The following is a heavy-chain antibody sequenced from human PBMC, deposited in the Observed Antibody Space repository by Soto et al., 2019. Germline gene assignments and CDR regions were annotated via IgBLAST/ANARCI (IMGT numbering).Heavy chain of an antibody. Sequence: PGGSLRLSCAASGFTFSSYEMNWVRQAPGKTLEWVSYISSAGDSSYYADSVKSRFTISRDNSKNTLYLQMNSLRAEDTAVYYCAREAHLTQLVIHYYYGMDVWGQGTTVTVSS. J-gene: IGHJ6*02. CDR1: GFTFSSYE. CDR2: ISSAGDSS. CDR3: AREAHLTQLVIHYYYGMDV. V-gene: IGHV3-48*03. D-gene: IGHD6-6*01.